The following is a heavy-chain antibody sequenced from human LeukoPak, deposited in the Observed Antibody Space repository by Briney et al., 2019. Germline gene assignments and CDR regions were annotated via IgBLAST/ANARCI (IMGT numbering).Heavy chain of an antibody. CDR1: GGSFSGYY. CDR3: AGGLQLLLYYYMDV. D-gene: IGHD5-24*01. J-gene: IGHJ6*03. Sequence: PSETLSLTCAVYGGSFSGYYWSWLRQPPGKGLEGIGEINHSGSTNYNPSLKSRVTISVDTSKNQFSLKLSSVTAADTAVYYCAGGLQLLLYYYMDVWGKGATVTVSS. V-gene: IGHV4-34*01. CDR2: INHSGST.